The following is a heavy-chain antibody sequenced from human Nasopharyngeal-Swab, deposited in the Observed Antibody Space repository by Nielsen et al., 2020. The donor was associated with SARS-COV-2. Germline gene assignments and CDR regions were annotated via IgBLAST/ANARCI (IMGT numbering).Heavy chain of an antibody. CDR1: GGSFSGYY. CDR2: INHSGST. Sequence: SETLSLTSAVYGGSFSGYYWSWIRQPPGKGLEWIGEINHSGSTNYNPSLKSRVTISVDTSKNQFSLKLSSVTAADTAVYYCARGPRRALPYYYYYMDVWGKGTTVTVSS. J-gene: IGHJ6*03. D-gene: IGHD1-14*01. CDR3: ARGPRRALPYYYYYMDV. V-gene: IGHV4-34*01.